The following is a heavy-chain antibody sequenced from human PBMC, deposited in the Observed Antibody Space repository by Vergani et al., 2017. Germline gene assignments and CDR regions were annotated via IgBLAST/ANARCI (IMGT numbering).Heavy chain of an antibody. CDR3: ARSGRHSGSYKGVDP. V-gene: IGHV1-69*01. Sequence: QVQLVQSGAEVKKPGSSVKVSCKASGGTFSSYAISWVRQAPGQGLEWMGGIIPIFGTANYAQKFQGRVTITADESTSTAYMELSSLRSEDTAGYSCARSGRHSGSYKGVDPWGQGTLVTVSS. J-gene: IGHJ5*02. D-gene: IGHD1-26*01. CDR2: IIPIFGTA. CDR1: GGTFSSYA.